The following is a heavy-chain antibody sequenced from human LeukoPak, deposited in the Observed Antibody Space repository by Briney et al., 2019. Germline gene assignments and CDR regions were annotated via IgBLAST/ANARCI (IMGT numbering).Heavy chain of an antibody. V-gene: IGHV1-2*02. D-gene: IGHD2-2*01. J-gene: IGHJ2*01. CDR1: GYAFTGYY. CDR3: ARAEYQLSQFDL. CDR2: INPNSGGT. Sequence: ASVKVSCKASGYAFTGYYMHWVRQAPGQGLEWMGWINPNSGGTNYAQKFQGRVTVTRDTSISTAYMELSRLRSDDTAVYYCARAEYQLSQFDLWGRGTLVTVSS.